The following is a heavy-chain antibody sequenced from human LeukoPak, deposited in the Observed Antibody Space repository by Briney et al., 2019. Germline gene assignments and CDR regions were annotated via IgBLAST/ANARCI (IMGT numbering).Heavy chain of an antibody. CDR2: IKQDGSEK. J-gene: IGHJ4*02. V-gene: IGHV3-7*01. Sequence: GGSLRLSCAASGFTFSSYWMSWVRQAPGKGLEWVANIKQDGSEKYYVDSVKGRFTISRDNANNSLYLQMNSLRAEDTAVYYCARDNYYGSGSPFDYWGQGTLVTVSS. D-gene: IGHD3-10*01. CDR1: GFTFSSYW. CDR3: ARDNYYGSGSPFDY.